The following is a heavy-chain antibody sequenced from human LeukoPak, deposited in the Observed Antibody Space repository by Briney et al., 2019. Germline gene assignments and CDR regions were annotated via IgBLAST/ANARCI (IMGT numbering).Heavy chain of an antibody. Sequence: LSXTCAVYGGSFSGYYWSWIRQPPGKGLEWIGEINHSGSTNYNPSLTSRVTISVDTSKNQFSLKLSSVTAADTAVYYCARGFRITMVRGVIQQNYYYYGMDVWGKGTTVTVSS. CDR1: GGSFSGYY. D-gene: IGHD3-10*01. CDR2: INHSGST. CDR3: ARGFRITMVRGVIQQNYYYYGMDV. V-gene: IGHV4-34*01. J-gene: IGHJ6*04.